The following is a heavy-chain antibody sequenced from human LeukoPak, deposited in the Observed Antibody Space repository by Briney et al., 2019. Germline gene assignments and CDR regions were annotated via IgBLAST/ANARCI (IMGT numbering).Heavy chain of an antibody. J-gene: IGHJ4*02. Sequence: EALSLTCAVYGGSLNSYPWGWIRQPPGEGPEWIGEINDSGGTNYNPSLKSRVTISVDTPKNQFSLKLSSVTAADTAVYYCARRITMVRGGYYFDYWGQGTLVTVSS. CDR3: ARRITMVRGGYYFDY. CDR1: GGSLNSYP. V-gene: IGHV4-34*01. D-gene: IGHD3-10*01. CDR2: INDSGGT.